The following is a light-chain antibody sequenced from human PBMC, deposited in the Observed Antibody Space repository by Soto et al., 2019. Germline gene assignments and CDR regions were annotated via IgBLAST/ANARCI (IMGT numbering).Light chain of an antibody. V-gene: IGLV2-8*01. CDR2: VVS. CDR1: SSDVGAYSF. J-gene: IGLJ3*02. CDR3: SSYAGSNNWV. Sequence: QSALTQPPSASGSPGQSVTISCTGTSSDVGAYSFVSWYQQHPGKAPKLMIYVVSKRPSGVPDRFSGSKSGNTASLTVSGLQAEDEADYYCSSYAGSNNWVFGGGTKLTVL.